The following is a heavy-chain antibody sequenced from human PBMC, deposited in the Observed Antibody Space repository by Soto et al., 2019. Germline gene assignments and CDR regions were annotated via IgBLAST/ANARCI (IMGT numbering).Heavy chain of an antibody. D-gene: IGHD2-2*01. CDR2: IYYSGST. CDR3: ARVVPAAPPYYYYYYMDV. J-gene: IGHJ6*03. V-gene: IGHV4-39*01. CDR1: GGSISSSSYY. Sequence: QLQLQESGPGLVKPSETLSLTCTVSGGSISSSSYYWGWIRQPPGKGLEWIGSIYYSGSTYYHPSLKSRVTISVDTSKNQFSLKLSSVTAADTAVYYCARVVPAAPPYYYYYYMDVWGKGTTVTVSS.